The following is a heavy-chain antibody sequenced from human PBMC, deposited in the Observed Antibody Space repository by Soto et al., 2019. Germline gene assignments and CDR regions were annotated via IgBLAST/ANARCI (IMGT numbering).Heavy chain of an antibody. CDR3: TTDGTAAYYDFWSGYYSDAFDI. CDR2: IKSKTDGGTT. V-gene: IGHV3-15*07. J-gene: IGHJ3*02. D-gene: IGHD3-3*01. Sequence: GGSLRLSCAASGFTFSNAWMNWVRQAPGKGLEWVGRIKSKTDGGTTDYAAPVKGRFTISRDDSKNTLYLQMNSLKTEDTAVYYCTTDGTAAYYDFWSGYYSDAFDIWGQGTMDTVSS. CDR1: GFTFSNAW.